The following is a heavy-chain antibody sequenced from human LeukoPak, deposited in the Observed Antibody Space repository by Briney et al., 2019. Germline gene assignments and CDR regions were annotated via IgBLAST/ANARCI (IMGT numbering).Heavy chain of an antibody. CDR3: ARARYDILTGYGYYYGMDV. CDR1: GYTFTGYY. CDR2: INPNSGGT. D-gene: IGHD3-9*01. V-gene: IGHV1-2*02. Sequence: ASVKVSCKASGYTFTGYYMHWVRQAPGQGLEWMGWINPNSGGTNYAQKFRGRVTMTRDTSISTAYMELSRLRSDDTAVYYCARARYDILTGYGYYYGMDVWGQGTTVTVSS. J-gene: IGHJ6*02.